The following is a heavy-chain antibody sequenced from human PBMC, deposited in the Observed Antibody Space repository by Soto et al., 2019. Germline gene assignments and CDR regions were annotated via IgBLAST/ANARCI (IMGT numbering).Heavy chain of an antibody. J-gene: IGHJ6*02. CDR1: GGTFSSYA. CDR3: ARDPYGSGSYYAQVTYYYYYYGMDV. Sequence: ASVKVSCKASGGTFSSYAISWVRQAPGQGLEWMGGIIPIFGTANYAQKFQGRVTITADESTSTAYMELSSLRSEDTAVYYCARDPYGSGSYYAQVTYYYYYYGMDVWGQGTTVTVSS. V-gene: IGHV1-69*13. D-gene: IGHD3-10*01. CDR2: IIPIFGTA.